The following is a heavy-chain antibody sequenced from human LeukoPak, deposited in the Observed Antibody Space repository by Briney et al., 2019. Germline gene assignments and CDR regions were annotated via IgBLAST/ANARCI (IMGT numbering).Heavy chain of an antibody. CDR2: IYYSGST. V-gene: IGHV4-59*08. Sequence: SETLSLTCTVSGGSISSYYWSWIRQPPGKGLEWIGYIYYSGSTNYNPSLKSRVTISVDTSKNQFSLKLSSVTAADTAVYYCARVPSGSYWEVLDYWGQGTLDTVSS. J-gene: IGHJ4*02. D-gene: IGHD1-26*01. CDR3: ARVPSGSYWEVLDY. CDR1: GGSISSYY.